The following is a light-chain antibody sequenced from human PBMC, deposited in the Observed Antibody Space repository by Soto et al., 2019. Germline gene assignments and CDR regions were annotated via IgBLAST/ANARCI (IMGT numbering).Light chain of an antibody. Sequence: QAVVTQPASVSGSPGQSITISCTGTSSDVGGYNYVSWYQQHPGKAPKLMIYDVSNRPSGVSNRFSGSKSGNTASLTISGLQAEDEANYYCSSYTSSSTVLFGGRTKLTVL. CDR1: SSDVGGYNY. CDR2: DVS. V-gene: IGLV2-14*01. CDR3: SSYTSSSTVL. J-gene: IGLJ2*01.